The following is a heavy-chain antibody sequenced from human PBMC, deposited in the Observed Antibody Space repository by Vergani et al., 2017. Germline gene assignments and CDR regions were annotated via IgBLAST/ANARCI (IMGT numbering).Heavy chain of an antibody. CDR2: ISPDGFST. Sequence: QVQLVQSGAEVGKPGASVKISCKASVYTFTAYYIHWVRQAPEQGLEWVGVISPDGFSTFYAQKFQGRVTITRDTSTSPVYVEVTSLRSDDTAVYYCAREPPLTGFFDYWGQGTLVTVSS. V-gene: IGHV1-46*03. J-gene: IGHJ4*02. D-gene: IGHD3-9*01. CDR1: VYTFTAYY. CDR3: AREPPLTGFFDY.